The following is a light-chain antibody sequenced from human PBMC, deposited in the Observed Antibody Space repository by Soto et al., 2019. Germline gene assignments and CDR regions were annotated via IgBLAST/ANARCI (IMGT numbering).Light chain of an antibody. V-gene: IGKV3-15*01. Sequence: EIVMTQSPATLSVSPGERATLSCRASQSVSSNLAWHQQKPGQAPRLLIYGASTRATGIPARFSGSGSGTEFTLTISSLQSADFAVYYCQQYSNWPPYTLGQGTKLEIK. CDR1: QSVSSN. CDR2: GAS. CDR3: QQYSNWPPYT. J-gene: IGKJ2*01.